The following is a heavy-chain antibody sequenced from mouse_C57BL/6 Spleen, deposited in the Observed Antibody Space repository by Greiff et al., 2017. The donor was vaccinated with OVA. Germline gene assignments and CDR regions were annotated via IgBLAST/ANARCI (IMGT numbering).Heavy chain of an antibody. J-gene: IGHJ2*01. V-gene: IGHV1-52*01. D-gene: IGHD3-2*02. CDR1: GYTFTSYW. CDR2: IDPSDSET. CDR3: ARGSGYSGDY. Sequence: VQLQQPGAELVRPGSSVKLSCKASGYTFTSYWMHWVKQRPIQGLEWIGNIDPSDSETHYNQKFKDKATLTVDKSSSTAYMQLSSLTSEDSAVYYCARGSGYSGDYWGQGTTLTVSS.